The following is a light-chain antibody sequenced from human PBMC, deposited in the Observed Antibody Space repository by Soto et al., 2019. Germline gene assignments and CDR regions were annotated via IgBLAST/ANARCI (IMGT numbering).Light chain of an antibody. J-gene: IGKJ4*01. CDR2: GAS. CDR3: QQYHNWAPLT. V-gene: IGKV3-15*01. CDR1: QSISIN. Sequence: EIMITQATATLTVSPGEKAALSCRASQSISINLAMYQQKPGQAPRLLIYGASTSTTGISARFSGSGSGTEFTLTISSLQSEDFAFYYCQQYHNWAPLTFGGWTKVDIQ.